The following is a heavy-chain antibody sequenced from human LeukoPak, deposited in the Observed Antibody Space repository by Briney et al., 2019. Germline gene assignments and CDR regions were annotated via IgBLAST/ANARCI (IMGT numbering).Heavy chain of an antibody. D-gene: IGHD6-6*01. CDR1: GGSISSGGYY. CDR3: ARIERSSYSLGFDY. CDR2: IYYSGTS. Sequence: PSQTLSLTCTVSGGSISSGGYYWSWIRQHPGKGLEWIGHIYYSGTSFYNPSLMSRVTISVDTSKNQFSLKLTSVNDADTAVYYCARIERSSYSLGFDYWGQGTLVTVSS. V-gene: IGHV4-31*03. J-gene: IGHJ4*02.